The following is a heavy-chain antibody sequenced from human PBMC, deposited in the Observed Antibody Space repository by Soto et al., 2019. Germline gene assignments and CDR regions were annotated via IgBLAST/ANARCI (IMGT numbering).Heavy chain of an antibody. Sequence: VGSLRLSCVASGSTFSDFGMHWVRQGPGKGLEWLAVISEDAETDFHADSVKGRFTVSRDNFKETLYLQMNSLTTDDSGVYFCAKAPFRRPYYFYGMDVWGQGTTVTVSS. D-gene: IGHD3-10*01. J-gene: IGHJ6*02. CDR3: AKAPFRRPYYFYGMDV. CDR1: GSTFSDFG. V-gene: IGHV3-30*18. CDR2: ISEDAETD.